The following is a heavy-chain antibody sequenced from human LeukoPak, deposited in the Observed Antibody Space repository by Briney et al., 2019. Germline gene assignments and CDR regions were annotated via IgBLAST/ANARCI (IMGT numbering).Heavy chain of an antibody. J-gene: IGHJ4*02. V-gene: IGHV4-59*01. CDR1: GGSISNYY. CDR3: ARGRSEFDY. CDR2: IYYSGST. Sequence: SETLSLTCTVSGGSISNYYWSWIRQRPGKGLEWIGYIYYSGSTNYNPSLKSRVTISVDTSKNQFSLKLSSVTAADTAVYYCARGRSEFDYWGQGTLVTVSS.